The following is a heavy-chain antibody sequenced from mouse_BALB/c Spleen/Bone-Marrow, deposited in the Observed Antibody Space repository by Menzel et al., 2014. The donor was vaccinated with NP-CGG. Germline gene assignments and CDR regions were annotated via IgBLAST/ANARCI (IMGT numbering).Heavy chain of an antibody. D-gene: IGHD1-1*01. J-gene: IGHJ2*01. Sequence: VHLQQPGAELVKPGASVKLSCTASGFNIKDTYMHWVKQRPEQGLEWIGRIDPANGNTKYDPKFQGKATITADTSSNTAYLQLISLTSEDTSVYYCARYYYGSSYFYYRGQGTTLTVSS. CDR1: GFNIKDTY. CDR3: ARYYYGSSYFYY. CDR2: IDPANGNT. V-gene: IGHV14-3*02.